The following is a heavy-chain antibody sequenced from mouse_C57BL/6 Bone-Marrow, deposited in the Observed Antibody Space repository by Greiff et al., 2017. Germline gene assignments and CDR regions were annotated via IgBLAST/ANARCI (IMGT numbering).Heavy chain of an antibody. V-gene: IGHV3-3*01. J-gene: IGHJ4*01. Sequence: EVQGVESGPSLVRPSQTLSLTCTVTGFSINSDCYWIWIRQFPGNKLEYIGYTFYSGITYYNPSLESRTYITRDTSKNQFSLKLSSVTTEDTATDYWARDESNPYAMDYWGQGTSVTVSS. CDR2: TFYSGIT. CDR1: GFSINSDCY. D-gene: IGHD2-5*01. CDR3: ARDESNPYAMDY.